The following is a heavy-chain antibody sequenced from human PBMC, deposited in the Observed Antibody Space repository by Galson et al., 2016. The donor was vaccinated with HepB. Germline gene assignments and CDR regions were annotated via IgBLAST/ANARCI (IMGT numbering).Heavy chain of an antibody. J-gene: IGHJ5*02. CDR2: ISTQNGDT. CDR3: ARAGGSHDH. Sequence: FSIYGVTWVRQPPGHGLEWMGWISTQNGDTDYAQKFQDRVTMTSDTSTSTAYLELRSLTSDDTAVYYCARAGGSHDHWGQGTLVTVSS. CDR1: FSIYG. V-gene: IGHV1-18*01. D-gene: IGHD3-10*01.